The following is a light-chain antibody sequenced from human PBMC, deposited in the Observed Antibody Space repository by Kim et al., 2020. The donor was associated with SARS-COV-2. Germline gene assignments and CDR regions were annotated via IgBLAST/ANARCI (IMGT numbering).Light chain of an antibody. V-gene: IGLV3-1*01. CDR1: KLGDKY. CDR2: QDS. CDR3: QAWDSSTVV. J-gene: IGLJ2*01. Sequence: VSPGQTASITCSGDKLGDKYACWYQQKPGQSPVLVIYQDSKRPSGIPERFSGSNSGNTATLTISGTQAMDESDYYCQAWDSSTVVFGGGTQRNV.